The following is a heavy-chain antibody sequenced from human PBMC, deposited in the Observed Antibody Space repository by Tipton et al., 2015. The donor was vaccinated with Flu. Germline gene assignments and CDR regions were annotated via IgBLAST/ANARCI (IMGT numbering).Heavy chain of an antibody. CDR1: GDSISTGGAY. CDR3: ARRDYSNYVSDPKNWFDP. CDR2: IYYSGST. Sequence: TLSLTCTVSGDSISTGGAYWTRVRQHPGKGLEWIASIYYSGSTYYNPSLWRRVTISVDTSKNQISLKVNSVTAADTAVYYCARRDYSNYVSDPKNWFDPWGLGTLVTVSS. D-gene: IGHD4-11*01. V-gene: IGHV4-31*03. J-gene: IGHJ5*02.